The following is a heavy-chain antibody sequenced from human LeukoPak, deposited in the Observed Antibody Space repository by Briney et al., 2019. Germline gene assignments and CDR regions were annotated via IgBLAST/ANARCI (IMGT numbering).Heavy chain of an antibody. J-gene: IGHJ1*01. D-gene: IGHD6-13*01. CDR2: INPNSGGT. V-gene: IGHV1-2*02. CDR1: GDTFTGYY. CDR3: ARGVRIAAAGTTDFQH. Sequence: ASVKVSCKASGDTFTGYYMHWVRQAPGQGLEWMGWINPNSGGTNYAQKFQGRVTMTRDTSISTAYMELSRLRSDDTAVYYCARGVRIAAAGTTDFQHWGQGTLVTVSS.